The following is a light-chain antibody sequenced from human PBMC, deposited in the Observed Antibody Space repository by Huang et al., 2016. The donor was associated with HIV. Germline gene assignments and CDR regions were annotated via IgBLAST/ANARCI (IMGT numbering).Light chain of an antibody. Sequence: VVMTQAPLSLPVTLGQPASIFCKSSQSLLSSDGDTFLNWFQQRPGQYPRRLIYQVSIRDSGVPLRFSGSGSGTLFTLRINPVEVEDVAIYYCMQGTHWPGTFGPGTKMDI. V-gene: IGKV2-30*01. J-gene: IGKJ1*01. CDR3: MQGTHWPGT. CDR1: QSLLSSDGDTF. CDR2: QVS.